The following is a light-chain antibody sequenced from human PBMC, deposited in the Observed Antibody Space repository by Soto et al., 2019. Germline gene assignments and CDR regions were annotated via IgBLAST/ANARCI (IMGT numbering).Light chain of an antibody. Sequence: QSVLTQPASVSGSPGQSITVSCTGTSSDVGDYNYVSWHQQHPGKAPKLLLYEVTNRPSGISNRFSGSKSGNTASLTISGLQAGDEADYYCSSYTSSSTPYVFGPGTKSPS. CDR1: SSDVGDYNY. CDR2: EVT. CDR3: SSYTSSSTPYV. V-gene: IGLV2-14*01. J-gene: IGLJ1*01.